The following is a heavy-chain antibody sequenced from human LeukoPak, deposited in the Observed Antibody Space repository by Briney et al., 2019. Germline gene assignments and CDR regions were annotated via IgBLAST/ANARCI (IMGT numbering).Heavy chain of an antibody. D-gene: IGHD5/OR15-5a*01. CDR2: LSGSGDYS. CDR3: AKDFSAGGIYGYGRLDP. Sequence: PGGSLRLSCVVSGISLSNYAMTWVRQAPGKGLEWVSALSGSGDYSRTADSVKGRFTISRDNSENTLYLQMNSLRAEDSGVYYCAKDFSAGGIYGYGRLDPWGQGTVVTVSS. V-gene: IGHV3-23*01. J-gene: IGHJ5*02. CDR1: GISLSNYA.